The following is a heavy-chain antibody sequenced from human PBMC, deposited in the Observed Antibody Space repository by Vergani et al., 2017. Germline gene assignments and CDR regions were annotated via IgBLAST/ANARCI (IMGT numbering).Heavy chain of an antibody. V-gene: IGHV3-23*04. Sequence: EVQLVESGGGVVRPGGSLRLSCAASGFSFSDYAMSWVRQAPGKGLEWVAAISGSGSTTYYADSVKGRFTVSRDNSKNTLFLQMNSLRAEDTAVYYCAKKGFCVTSSCYTTPMDTLQYWGQGALVTVSS. CDR3: AKKGFCVTSSCYTTPMDTLQY. D-gene: IGHD2-2*01. J-gene: IGHJ4*02. CDR1: GFSFSDYA. CDR2: ISGSGSTT.